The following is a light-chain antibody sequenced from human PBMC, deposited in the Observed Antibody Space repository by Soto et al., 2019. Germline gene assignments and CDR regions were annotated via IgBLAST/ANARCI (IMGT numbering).Light chain of an antibody. CDR2: AAS. CDR1: QGISSY. J-gene: IGKJ3*01. Sequence: ALRMTQSPSSFPASTGDRVTITCRASQGISSYLAWYQQKPGKAPKLLIYAASTLQSGVPSRFSGSGSGTDFTLTISCLQSEDFATYYCQQYYSYPFTFGPGTKVDIK. CDR3: QQYYSYPFT. V-gene: IGKV1-8*01.